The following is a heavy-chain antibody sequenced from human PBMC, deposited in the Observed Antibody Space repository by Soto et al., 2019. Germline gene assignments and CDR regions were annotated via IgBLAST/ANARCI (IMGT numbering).Heavy chain of an antibody. V-gene: IGHV3-13*04. CDR1: GFTFSSYD. J-gene: IGHJ6*02. D-gene: IGHD3-10*01. Sequence: PGGSLRLSCAASGFTFSSYDMHWVRQATGKGLEWVSAIGTAGDTYYPGSVKGRFTISRENAKNSLYLQMNSLRAGDTAVYYCARAGDYYGSGSYYSYYYYGMDVWGQGTTVTVSS. CDR3: ARAGDYYGSGSYYSYYYYGMDV. CDR2: IGTAGDT.